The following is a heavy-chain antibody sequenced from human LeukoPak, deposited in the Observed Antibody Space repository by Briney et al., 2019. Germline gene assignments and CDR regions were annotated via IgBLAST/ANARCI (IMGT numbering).Heavy chain of an antibody. D-gene: IGHD6-13*01. V-gene: IGHV4-59*01. CDR1: GGSISSYY. J-gene: IGHJ5*02. CDR3: ARELVPSNWFDP. CDR2: IYYSGST. Sequence: SETLSLTCSVSGGSISSYYWSWIRQPPGKGLEWIGYIYYSGSTNYNPSLKSRVTISVDTSKNQLSLKLSSVTAADTAVYYCARELVPSNWFDPWGQGTLVTVSS.